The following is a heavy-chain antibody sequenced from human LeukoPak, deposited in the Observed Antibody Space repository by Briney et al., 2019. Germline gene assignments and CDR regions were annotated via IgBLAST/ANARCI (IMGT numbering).Heavy chain of an antibody. Sequence: GGSLRLSCTASGFMFSSYGMHWVRQAPGKGLDWMAYIQHDGSGQFYADSVKGRFTISRDNSKNTVCLQMNSLRVEHTALYYCAKFDTVMVNHDAFDIWGLGTMVTVSS. V-gene: IGHV3-30*02. CDR2: IQHDGSGQ. D-gene: IGHD5-18*01. CDR1: GFMFSSYG. CDR3: AKFDTVMVNHDAFDI. J-gene: IGHJ3*02.